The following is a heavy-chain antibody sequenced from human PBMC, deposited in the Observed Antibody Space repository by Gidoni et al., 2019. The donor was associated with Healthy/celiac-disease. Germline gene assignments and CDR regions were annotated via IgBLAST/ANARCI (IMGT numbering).Heavy chain of an antibody. D-gene: IGHD6-19*01. V-gene: IGHV3-30-3*01. CDR1: GFTFSSYA. Sequence: QVQLVESGGGVVQPGRSLRLSCAASGFTFSSYAMHWVRQAPGKGLEWVAVISYDGSNKYYADSVKGRFTISRDNSKNTLYLQMNSLRAEDTAVYYCARDGATSGYSSGWYVDWGQGTLVTVSS. J-gene: IGHJ4*02. CDR3: ARDGATSGYSSGWYVD. CDR2: ISYDGSNK.